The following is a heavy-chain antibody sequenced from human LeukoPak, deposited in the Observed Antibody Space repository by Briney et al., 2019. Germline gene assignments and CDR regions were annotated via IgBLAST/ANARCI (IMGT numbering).Heavy chain of an antibody. J-gene: IGHJ4*02. CDR2: ISSSGSTI. Sequence: GGSLRLSCAASGFTFSSYAMSWVRQAPGEGLEWVSYISSSGSTIYYADSVKGRFTISRDNPNNSLYLQMNSLRAEDTAVYYCARESRITMVRGAYDWGQGTLVTVSS. CDR1: GFTFSSYA. CDR3: ARESRITMVRGAYD. V-gene: IGHV3-48*03. D-gene: IGHD3-10*01.